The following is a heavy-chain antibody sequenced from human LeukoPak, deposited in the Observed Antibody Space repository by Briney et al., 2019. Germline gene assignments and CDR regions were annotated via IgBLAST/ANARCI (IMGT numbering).Heavy chain of an antibody. CDR1: GGSFSSYA. J-gene: IGHJ6*03. CDR3: ARGEEVGEFMTMFYYYMDV. Sequence: ASVKVSRKCSGGSFSSYAISWVRQPPAQGHEWMGVLILIFGTANYAHKFQGRGPITTYESTSTAYLELSSLRSEDTDVYYCARGEEVGEFMTMFYYYMDVWGKGTTVTVSS. V-gene: IGHV1-69*05. CDR2: LILIFGTA. D-gene: IGHD3-10*01.